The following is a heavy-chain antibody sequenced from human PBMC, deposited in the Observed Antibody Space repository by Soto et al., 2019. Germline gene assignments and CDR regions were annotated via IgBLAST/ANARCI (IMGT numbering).Heavy chain of an antibody. CDR1: GDSVNSHY. Sequence: PSETLSLTCTASGDSVNSHYWSWIRQPPGKALEWIGYLYYSGGTNYNPSLQGRVTISVDTSQNQFSLKLNSVSAADTAVYYCARFASAHSGGYYYYYYMDVWGKGTTVTVSS. CDR3: ARFASAHSGGYYYYYYMDV. D-gene: IGHD6-19*01. CDR2: LYYSGGT. J-gene: IGHJ6*03. V-gene: IGHV4-59*02.